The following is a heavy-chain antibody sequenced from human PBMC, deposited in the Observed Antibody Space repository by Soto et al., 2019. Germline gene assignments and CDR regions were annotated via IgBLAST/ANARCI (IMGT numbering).Heavy chain of an antibody. CDR1: GYTFTGYY. V-gene: IGHV1-2*02. CDR2: INPNNGGT. J-gene: IGHJ5*02. Sequence: QVHLMQSGAAVKRPGASVKVSCKASGYTFTGYYIHWVRQAPGQGLEWMGWINPNNGGTKFAQRLQGRVTMTRDTSISTAYMHLSSLRSDDTAVYYCARIRTDSSSWLNGWFDPWGQGTLVTVSS. CDR3: ARIRTDSSSWLNGWFDP. D-gene: IGHD3-22*01.